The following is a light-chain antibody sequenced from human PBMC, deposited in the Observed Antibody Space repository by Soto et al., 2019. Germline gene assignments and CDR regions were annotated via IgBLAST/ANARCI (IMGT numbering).Light chain of an antibody. J-gene: IGLJ1*01. Sequence: QSVLTQPPSASGTPGQRVTISCSGSSSNIGRTSVYWYQHLPGTAPKLLIYGNTNRPSGVPDRFSGSKSGTSASLAITGLQAEDEADYYCQSYDSSLSASYVFGGGTKVTVL. CDR2: GNT. CDR3: QSYDSSLSASYV. V-gene: IGLV1-40*01. CDR1: SSNIGRTS.